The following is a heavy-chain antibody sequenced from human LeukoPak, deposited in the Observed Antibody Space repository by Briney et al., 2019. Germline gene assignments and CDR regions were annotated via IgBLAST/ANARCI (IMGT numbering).Heavy chain of an antibody. Sequence: SETVSLTCSVSGGSISGYYWSWIRQPPGKGLEWIGYIYYSGSTKYNPSLKSRVTISGDTSKNQFSVRLTSVTAADTAVYFCARHRQYDADAFDIWGQGTMVTVSS. J-gene: IGHJ3*02. V-gene: IGHV4-59*08. CDR1: GGSISGYY. D-gene: IGHD2/OR15-2a*01. CDR2: IYYSGST. CDR3: ARHRQYDADAFDI.